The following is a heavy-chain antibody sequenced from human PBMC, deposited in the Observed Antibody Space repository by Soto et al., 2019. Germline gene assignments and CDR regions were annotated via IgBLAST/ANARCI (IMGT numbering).Heavy chain of an antibody. CDR3: AREGGSLNWFDP. D-gene: IGHD1-26*01. J-gene: IGHJ5*02. CDR1: GFTFSSYS. CDR2: IGSSSTI. V-gene: IGHV3-48*02. Sequence: PGGSLRLSCAASGFTFSSYSMNWVRQAPGKGLEWLSYIGSSSTIYYADSVKGRFTISRDNAKNSLYLQMNSLRDEDTAVYYCAREGGSLNWFDPWGQGTLVTVSS.